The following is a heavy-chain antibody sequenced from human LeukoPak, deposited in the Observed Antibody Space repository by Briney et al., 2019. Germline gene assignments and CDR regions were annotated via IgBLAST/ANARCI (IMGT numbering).Heavy chain of an antibody. J-gene: IGHJ4*02. CDR3: AKGDYSNYFDY. V-gene: IGHV3-23*01. CDR1: GFTFSSSA. Sequence: GGSLRLSCAASGFTFSSSAMSWVRQAPGKGLEWVSAIRGSGGSTYYADSVKGRFTISRDNSKNTLYLQMNSLRAEDTAVYYCAKGDYSNYFDYWGQGTLVTVSS. D-gene: IGHD4-11*01. CDR2: IRGSGGST.